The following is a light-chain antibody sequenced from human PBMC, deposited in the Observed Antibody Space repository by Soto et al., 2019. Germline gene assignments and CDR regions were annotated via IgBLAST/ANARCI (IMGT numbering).Light chain of an antibody. CDR2: DAS. Sequence: DIPMTQSPSSPSASVGGRVTITCRASQSISSWLAWYQQKPGKAPKLLIYDASSLESGVPLRFSGSGSGTDFTLTISSLQPEDFATYYCLQTYSTPWTFGQGTKVDNK. V-gene: IGKV1-39*01. J-gene: IGKJ1*01. CDR3: LQTYSTPWT. CDR1: QSISSW.